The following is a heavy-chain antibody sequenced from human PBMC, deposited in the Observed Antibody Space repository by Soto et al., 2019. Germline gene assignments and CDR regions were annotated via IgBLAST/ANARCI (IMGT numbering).Heavy chain of an antibody. V-gene: IGHV5-10-1*01. CDR3: ARQHQLLSRAFAI. J-gene: IGHJ3*02. D-gene: IGHD2-2*01. CDR2: IDPSDSYT. Sequence: PGESLKISCKGSGYSFTSYWISWVRQMPGKGLEWMGRIDPSDSYTNYSPSFQGHVTISADKSISTAYLQWSSLKASDTAMYYCARQHQLLSRAFAIWCQGTMVTVSS. CDR1: GYSFTSYW.